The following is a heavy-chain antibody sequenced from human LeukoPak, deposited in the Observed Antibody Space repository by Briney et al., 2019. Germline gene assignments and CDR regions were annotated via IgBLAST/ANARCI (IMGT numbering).Heavy chain of an antibody. CDR1: GYTFTSYG. J-gene: IGHJ6*03. CDR3: ARSGDIVVDRAYYMDV. D-gene: IGHD2-15*01. CDR2: ISAYNGNT. V-gene: IGHV1-18*01. Sequence: ASVKVSCKASGYTFTSYGISWVRQAPGQGLEWMGWISAYNGNTNYAQKLQGRVTMTTDTSTSTAYMELRSLRSDDTAVYYCARSGDIVVDRAYYMDVWGKGTTVTVSS.